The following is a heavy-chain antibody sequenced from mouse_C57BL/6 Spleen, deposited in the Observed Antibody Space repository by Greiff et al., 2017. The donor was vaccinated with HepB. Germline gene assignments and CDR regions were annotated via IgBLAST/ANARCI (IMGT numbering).Heavy chain of an antibody. J-gene: IGHJ3*01. V-gene: IGHV1-82*01. Sequence: QVQLQQSGPELVKPGASVKISCKASGYAFSSSWMNWVKQRPGKGLEWIGRIYPGDGDTNYNGKFKGKATLTADKSSSTAYMQLSSLTSEDSAVYFCARSYDYDGPAWFAYWGQGTLVTVSA. CDR2: IYPGDGDT. CDR3: ARSYDYDGPAWFAY. D-gene: IGHD2-4*01. CDR1: GYAFSSSW.